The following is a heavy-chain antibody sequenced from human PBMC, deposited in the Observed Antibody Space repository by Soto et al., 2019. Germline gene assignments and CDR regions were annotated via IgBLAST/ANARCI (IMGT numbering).Heavy chain of an antibody. Sequence: ASVKVSCKASGYTFTSYYMHWVRQAPGQGLEWMGWINPNSGGTNYAQKFQGWVTMTRDTSINTAYMELSRLRSDDTAVYYCARVGSTIFHFDYWGQGTLVTVSS. J-gene: IGHJ4*02. CDR3: ARVGSTIFHFDY. V-gene: IGHV1-2*04. D-gene: IGHD3-3*01. CDR1: GYTFTSYY. CDR2: INPNSGGT.